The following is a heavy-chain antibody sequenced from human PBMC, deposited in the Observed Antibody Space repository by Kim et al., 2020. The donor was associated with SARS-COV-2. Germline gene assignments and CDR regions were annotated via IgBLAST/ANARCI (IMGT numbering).Heavy chain of an antibody. CDR2: MHYAGST. D-gene: IGHD3-16*01. V-gene: IGHV4-59*08. Sequence: SETLSLTCTVSDGSIFNYYWVWVRQPPGKEVEWIGYMHYAGSTNYNPSLKSRVSMSVDMSKNQFSLKLTSVTAADTAVYYCARAFHESAHYYYYYYMAV. CDR1: DGSIFNYY. CDR3: ARAFHESAHYYYYYYMAV. J-gene: IGHJ6*03.